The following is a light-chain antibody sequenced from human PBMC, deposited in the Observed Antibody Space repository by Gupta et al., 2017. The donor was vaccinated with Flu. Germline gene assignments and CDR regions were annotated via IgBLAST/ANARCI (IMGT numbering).Light chain of an antibody. CDR3: NKRKRCPFP. CDR2: KDS. CDR1: HCRDHRDGKIY. J-gene: IGKJ2*01. V-gene: IGKV2-30*02. Sequence: VTCGEPACIYSSTSHCRDHRDGKIYLDWFQQKPDHPPKLLIYKDSNRDNGVPDSFSGSGSGTDFTLQISRGEAEDVAVYYWNKRKRCPFPFGQGTQLDIK.